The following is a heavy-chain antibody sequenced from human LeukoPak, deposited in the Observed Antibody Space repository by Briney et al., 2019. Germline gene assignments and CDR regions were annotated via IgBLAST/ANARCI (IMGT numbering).Heavy chain of an antibody. CDR1: GGSVTSGSDY. CDR3: AREHSWGDFAY. CDR2: ISYRGST. D-gene: IGHD2-15*01. V-gene: IGHV4-61*01. Sequence: PSETLSLTCTVSGGSVTSGSDYWSWIRQPAVKELEWIGYISYRGSTNYNPSLKSRVTISVDTSKNQFSLKLSSVTAADTAVYYCAREHSWGDFAYWGQGTLVTVSS. J-gene: IGHJ4*02.